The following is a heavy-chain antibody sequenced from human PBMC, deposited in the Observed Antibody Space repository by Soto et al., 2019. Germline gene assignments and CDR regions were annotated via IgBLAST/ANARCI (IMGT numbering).Heavy chain of an antibody. CDR3: AKGGMDYDSTGYYLVFDI. D-gene: IGHD3-22*01. CDR1: GLTFTSDW. J-gene: IGHJ3*02. V-gene: IGHV3-23*01. Sequence: ALSLSCAASGLTFTSDWMGLGCQAPGKGLEWVSAMSGGGGSTYYADSVKGRFTISRDNSENTVYLQMNSLRGDDTAVYYCAKGGMDYDSTGYYLVFDIWGQGTMVTVSS. CDR2: MSGGGGST.